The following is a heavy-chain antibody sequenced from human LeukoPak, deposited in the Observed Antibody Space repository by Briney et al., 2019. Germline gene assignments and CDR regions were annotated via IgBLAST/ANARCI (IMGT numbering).Heavy chain of an antibody. CDR1: GGSISSSSYY. Sequence: SETLSLTCTVSGGSISSSSYYWGWIRQPPGKGLEWIGSIYYSGSTYYNPSLKSRVTISVDTSKNQFSLKLSSVTAADTAVYYCARISHSSNLYYFDNWGQGTLVTVSS. V-gene: IGHV4-39*07. CDR2: IYYSGST. CDR3: ARISHSSNLYYFDN. J-gene: IGHJ4*02. D-gene: IGHD6-13*01.